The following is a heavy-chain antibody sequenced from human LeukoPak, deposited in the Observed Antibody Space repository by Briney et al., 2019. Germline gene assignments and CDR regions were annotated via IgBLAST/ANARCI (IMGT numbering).Heavy chain of an antibody. D-gene: IGHD4-17*01. CDR3: AKDLYGDYVGDY. Sequence: GGSLRLSCAASGFTFSSYAMSWVRQAPGKGLEWVSTISASDGSTFYADSVKGRFSISRDNSKNTLYLQMNSLSAEDTAVYFCAKDLYGDYVGDYWGQGTLVTVSS. V-gene: IGHV3-23*01. CDR2: ISASDGST. CDR1: GFTFSSYA. J-gene: IGHJ4*02.